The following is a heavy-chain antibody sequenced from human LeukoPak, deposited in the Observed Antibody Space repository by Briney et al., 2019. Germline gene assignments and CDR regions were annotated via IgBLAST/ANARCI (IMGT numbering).Heavy chain of an antibody. V-gene: IGHV3-23*01. Sequence: GGSLRLSCAASGFTFSSYDVSWVRQAPGRGLEWVSAISGSGDRTHYADSVKGRFTISRDNSKNTLYLQINSLRAEDTAVYYCAKPSSGNYPPTGYWGQGTLVTVSS. J-gene: IGHJ4*02. CDR2: ISGSGDRT. CDR3: AKPSSGNYPPTGY. D-gene: IGHD1-26*01. CDR1: GFTFSSYD.